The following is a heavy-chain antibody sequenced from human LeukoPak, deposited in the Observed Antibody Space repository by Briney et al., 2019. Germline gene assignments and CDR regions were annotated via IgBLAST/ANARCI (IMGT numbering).Heavy chain of an antibody. CDR3: ARAAWNGGGGFDP. V-gene: IGHV4-34*01. Sequence: SETLSLTCAVYNGSFSGYHWSWIRQSPERGLEWIGEVNHGGDTNYNPSLRSQVAISLDTSKNHFSLKLRSVTAADTAVYNCARAAWNGGGGFDPWGQGTLVTVSS. D-gene: IGHD3-16*01. J-gene: IGHJ5*02. CDR1: NGSFSGYH. CDR2: VNHGGDT.